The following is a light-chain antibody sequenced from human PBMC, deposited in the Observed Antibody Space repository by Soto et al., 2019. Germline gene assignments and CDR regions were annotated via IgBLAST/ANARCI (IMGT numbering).Light chain of an antibody. CDR2: DVS. CDR1: SSDIGGYNY. J-gene: IGLJ1*01. Sequence: QSALTQPASVSGSPGQSITISCTGTSSDIGGYNYVSWFQQHPGKAPKLMISDVSNRPSGVSNRFSGSKSGNTASLTISGLQAEDEADYYCSSYTSGSTFYVFGNGTKVTVL. V-gene: IGLV2-14*01. CDR3: SSYTSGSTFYV.